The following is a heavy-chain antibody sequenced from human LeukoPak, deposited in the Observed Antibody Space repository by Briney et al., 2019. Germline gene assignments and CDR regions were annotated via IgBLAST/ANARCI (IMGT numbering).Heavy chain of an antibody. J-gene: IGHJ4*02. V-gene: IGHV4-59*01. CDR3: AGTPRGYSYAYFDY. CDR2: IYYSGST. CDR1: GGSISSYY. Sequence: SETLSLTCTVSGGSISSYYWSWIRQPPGKGLEWIGYIYYSGSTNYNPSLKSRVTISVDTSKNQFSLKLSSVTAADTAVYYCAGTPRGYSYAYFDYWGQGTLVTVSS. D-gene: IGHD5-18*01.